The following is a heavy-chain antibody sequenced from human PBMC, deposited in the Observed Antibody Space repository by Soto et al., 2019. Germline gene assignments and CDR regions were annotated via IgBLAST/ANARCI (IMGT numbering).Heavy chain of an antibody. CDR1: GFSFNEAW. CDR2: IKTSAGGGAT. Sequence: EVQLVESAGGLVKPGGSLRLSCVASGFSFNEAWMNWVRQAPGQGLEWVGRIKTSAGGGATNYAAPVQGRFTISRNDSKNTLNLRKNGLRTDDTAVYTCTTGSVEGIWGQGTAVIVSS. V-gene: IGHV3-15*07. J-gene: IGHJ6*02. D-gene: IGHD2-15*01. CDR3: TTGSVEGI.